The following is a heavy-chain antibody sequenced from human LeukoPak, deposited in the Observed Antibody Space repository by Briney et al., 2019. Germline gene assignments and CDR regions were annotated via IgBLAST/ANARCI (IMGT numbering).Heavy chain of an antibody. V-gene: IGHV4-31*03. J-gene: IGHJ4*02. Sequence: KPSQTLSLTCTVPGGSLSSGGYYWSWVRQHPGNGLEWIGYIYYSGSTYYNPSLKSRVTISVDTSKNQFSLKLSSVTAADTAVYYCARAAGIAAPIDYWGQGTLVTVSS. CDR3: ARAAGIAAPIDY. CDR2: IYYSGST. CDR1: GGSLSSGGYY. D-gene: IGHD6-13*01.